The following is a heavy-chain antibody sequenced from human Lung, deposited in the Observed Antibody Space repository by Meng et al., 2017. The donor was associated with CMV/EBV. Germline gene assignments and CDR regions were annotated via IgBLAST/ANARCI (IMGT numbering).Heavy chain of an antibody. V-gene: IGHV3-30*02. J-gene: IGHJ6*02. CDR1: GFTFSSYG. CDR3: ARALFQQWPTRTGYYGMDV. CDR2: IRYDGSNK. Sequence: GESLKISCAASGFTFSSYGMHWVRQAPGKGLEWVAFIRYDGSNKYYADSVKGRFTISRDNSKNTLYLQMNSLRAEDTAVYYCARALFQQWPTRTGYYGMDVWGQGTTVTLSS. D-gene: IGHD6-19*01.